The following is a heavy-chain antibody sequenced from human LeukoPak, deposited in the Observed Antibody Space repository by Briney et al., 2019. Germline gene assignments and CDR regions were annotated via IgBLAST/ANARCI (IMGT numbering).Heavy chain of an antibody. CDR3: ASSITHGYFDY. D-gene: IGHD1-14*01. V-gene: IGHV3-53*01. CDR2: LYSGGST. CDR1: GFTVSSNY. J-gene: IGHJ4*02. Sequence: GGSLRLSCAASGFTVSSNYMSWVRQAPGKGLEWVSVLYSGGSTFYADSAKGRFTISRENSKNTLYLQMNSLRAEDTAVYYCASSITHGYFDYWGQGTLVTVSS.